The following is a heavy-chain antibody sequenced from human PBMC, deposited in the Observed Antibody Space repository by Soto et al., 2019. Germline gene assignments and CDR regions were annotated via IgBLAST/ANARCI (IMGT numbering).Heavy chain of an antibody. CDR1: GVSVSSGSFY. V-gene: IGHV4-61*01. D-gene: IGHD4-17*01. Sequence: LSLTCTVSGVSVSSGSFYWAWIRQPPGKGLEWIGFGSYSGTTNYKPSLKSRVSISVDTSRSQISLKVSSLTAADTAIYYCARGATVSQYDYWGQGTLVTVSS. CDR3: ARGATVSQYDY. CDR2: GSYSGTT. J-gene: IGHJ4*02.